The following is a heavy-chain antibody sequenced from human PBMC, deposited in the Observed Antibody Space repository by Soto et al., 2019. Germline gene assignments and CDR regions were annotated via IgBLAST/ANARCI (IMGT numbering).Heavy chain of an antibody. CDR1: GFTFSSYS. D-gene: IGHD5-18*01. Sequence: GGSLRLSCAASGFTFSSYSMNWVRQAPGKGLEWVSSISSSSSYIYYADSVKGRFTISRDNAKNSLYLQMNSLRAEDTAVYYCARDVCPWIQHHAPDYWGQGTLVTVSS. V-gene: IGHV3-21*01. J-gene: IGHJ4*02. CDR2: ISSSSSYI. CDR3: ARDVCPWIQHHAPDY.